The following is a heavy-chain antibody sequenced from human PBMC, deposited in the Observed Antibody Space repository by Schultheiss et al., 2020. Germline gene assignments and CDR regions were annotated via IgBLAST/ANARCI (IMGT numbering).Heavy chain of an antibody. Sequence: GGSLRLSCAASGFTFSSYAMSWVRQAPGKGLEWVSAISGSGGSTYYADSVKGRFTISRDNSKNTLYLQMNSLRAEDTAVYYCARSVVVVVAAKGAVNWFDPWGQGTLVTVSS. J-gene: IGHJ5*02. CDR3: ARSVVVVVAAKGAVNWFDP. CDR2: ISGSGGST. D-gene: IGHD2-15*01. CDR1: GFTFSSYA. V-gene: IGHV3-23*01.